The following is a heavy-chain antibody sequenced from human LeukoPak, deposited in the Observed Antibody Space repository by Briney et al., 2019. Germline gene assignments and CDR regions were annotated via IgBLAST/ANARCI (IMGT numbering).Heavy chain of an antibody. J-gene: IGHJ5*02. V-gene: IGHV4-4*02. CDR1: GGSISSSNW. CDR3: ARGERGPSNIPIRFDP. CDR2: IYHSGST. D-gene: IGHD2/OR15-2a*01. Sequence: PSETLSLTCAVSGGSISSSNWWSWVRQPPGKGLEWIGEIYHSGSTNYNPSLKSRVTISVDKSKNQFSLKLSSVTAADTAVYYCARGERGPSNIPIRFDPWGQGTLVAVSS.